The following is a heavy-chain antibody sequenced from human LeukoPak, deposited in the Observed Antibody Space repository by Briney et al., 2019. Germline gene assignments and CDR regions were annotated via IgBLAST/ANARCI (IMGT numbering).Heavy chain of an antibody. CDR3: ARAPAYLGYCSGGSCYGSVSGAFDI. CDR2: IYYSGST. D-gene: IGHD2-15*01. CDR1: GGSISSYY. V-gene: IGHV4-59*01. Sequence: PSETLSLTCTVSGGSISSYYWSWIRQPPGKGLEWIGYIYYSGSTNYNPSLKSRVTISVDTSKNQFSLKPSSVTAADTAVYYCARAPAYLGYCSGGSCYGSVSGAFDIWGQGTMVTVSS. J-gene: IGHJ3*02.